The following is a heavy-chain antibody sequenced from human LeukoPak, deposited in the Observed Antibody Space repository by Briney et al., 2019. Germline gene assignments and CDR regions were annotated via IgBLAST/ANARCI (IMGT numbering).Heavy chain of an antibody. Sequence: KPSETLSLTCSVSGGSISSSSYYWGWIRQPPGKGLEWIGSICYSGSTYYNPSLKSRVTISVDTSKNQFSLKLSSVTAADTAVYYCARDFGVSGRYCSGGSCRKAQNAIDYWGQGTLVTVSS. D-gene: IGHD2-15*01. CDR1: GGSISSSSYY. CDR3: ARDFGVSGRYCSGGSCRKAQNAIDY. V-gene: IGHV4-39*07. J-gene: IGHJ4*02. CDR2: ICYSGST.